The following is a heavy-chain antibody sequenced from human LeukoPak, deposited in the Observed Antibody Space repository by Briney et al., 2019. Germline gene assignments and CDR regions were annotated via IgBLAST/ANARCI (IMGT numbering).Heavy chain of an antibody. CDR3: ASPSQGATSAFDI. D-gene: IGHD1-26*01. J-gene: IGHJ3*02. V-gene: IGHV1-46*01. CDR2: INPSGGST. CDR1: GYTFTSYY. Sequence: ASVKVSCKASGYTFTSYYMHWVRQAPGQGLEWMGIINPSGGSTSYAQKFQGRVTMTRDTSTSTVYMELSSLRSEDTAVYYCASPSQGATSAFDIWGQGTMVTVSP.